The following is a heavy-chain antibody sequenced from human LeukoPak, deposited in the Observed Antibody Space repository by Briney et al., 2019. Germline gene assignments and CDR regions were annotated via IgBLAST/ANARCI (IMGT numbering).Heavy chain of an antibody. Sequence: PSETLSLTCTVSGGSISSSSYYWGWIRQPPGKGLEWIGSIYYSGSTYYNPSLKSRVTISVDTSKNQFSLKLSSVTAADTAVYYCASQWFGESITFDYWGQGTLVTVSS. CDR1: GGSISSSSYY. CDR2: IYYSGST. D-gene: IGHD3-10*01. V-gene: IGHV4-39*07. J-gene: IGHJ4*02. CDR3: ASQWFGESITFDY.